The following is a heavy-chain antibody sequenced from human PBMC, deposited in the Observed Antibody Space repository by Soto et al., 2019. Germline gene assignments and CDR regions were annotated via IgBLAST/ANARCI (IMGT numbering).Heavy chain of an antibody. V-gene: IGHV2-5*02. CDR3: VHSRCGGDYLRSSSSHYYYGMDV. Sequence: ITLKESGPTLVKPTQTLTLTCTFSGFSLNTGGLGVGWIRQPQGKALEWLALIYWDGDKRYSPSLQSILSITKDTSNNQVVLTMTHMDPVDTATYYCVHSRCGGDYLRSSSSHYYYGMDVWGQGNTVTVSS. CDR1: GFSLNTGGLG. J-gene: IGHJ6*02. CDR2: IYWDGDK. D-gene: IGHD2-21*02.